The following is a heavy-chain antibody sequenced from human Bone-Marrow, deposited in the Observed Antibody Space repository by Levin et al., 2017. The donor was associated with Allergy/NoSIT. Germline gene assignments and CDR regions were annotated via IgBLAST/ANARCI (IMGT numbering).Heavy chain of an antibody. D-gene: IGHD6-19*01. Sequence: LSLTCAVSGFTFDDYAMHWVRQTPRKGLEWVSGISWNSGSLAYADSVKGRFTISRDNAKNSLYLQMNSLRTEDTALYYCAKAYSTGWYGGVDYWGQGTLVTVSS. J-gene: IGHJ4*02. V-gene: IGHV3-9*01. CDR3: AKAYSTGWYGGVDY. CDR1: GFTFDDYA. CDR2: ISWNSGSL.